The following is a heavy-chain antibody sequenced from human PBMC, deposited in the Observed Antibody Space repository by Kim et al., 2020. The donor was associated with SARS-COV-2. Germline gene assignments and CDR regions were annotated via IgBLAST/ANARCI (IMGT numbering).Heavy chain of an antibody. Sequence: SETLSLTCTVSGGSTSSGGYYWSWIRQHPGKGLEWIGYIYYSGSTYYNPSLKSRLTISLDTSKNQFSLKLSYVTAADTAVYYCARAKSNYSDYSVGAFDIWGQGTMVTVYS. CDR1: GGSTSSGGYY. J-gene: IGHJ3*02. V-gene: IGHV4-31*03. D-gene: IGHD4-17*01. CDR2: IYYSGST. CDR3: ARAKSNYSDYSVGAFDI.